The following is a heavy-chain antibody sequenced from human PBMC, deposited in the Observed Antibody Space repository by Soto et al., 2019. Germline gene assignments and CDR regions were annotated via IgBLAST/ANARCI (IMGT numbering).Heavy chain of an antibody. D-gene: IGHD5-12*01. J-gene: IGHJ4*02. CDR1: GGSISGGAYY. V-gene: IGHV4-31*03. CDR3: ARDGDGYNFLDY. Sequence: QVQLQESGPGLVKPSQTLSLTCTVSGGSISGGAYYWSWIRQHPGKGLEWIGYIYYSGSTYYNPSLKSRVTTSVDTSKNQFSLKLSSVTAADTAVYYCARDGDGYNFLDYWGQGTLVTVSS. CDR2: IYYSGST.